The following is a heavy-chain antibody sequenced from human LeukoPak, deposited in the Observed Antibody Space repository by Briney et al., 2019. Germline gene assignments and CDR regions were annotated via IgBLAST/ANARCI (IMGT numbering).Heavy chain of an antibody. CDR3: AKERIAAADDAFDI. CDR1: GFTFSSYA. Sequence: GGSLRLSCAASGFTFSSYAMHWVRQAPGKGLEWVAVISYDGSNKYYADSVKGRFTISRDNSKNTLYLQMNSLRAEDTAVYYCAKERIAAADDAFDIWGQGTMVTVSS. D-gene: IGHD6-25*01. CDR2: ISYDGSNK. V-gene: IGHV3-30*04. J-gene: IGHJ3*02.